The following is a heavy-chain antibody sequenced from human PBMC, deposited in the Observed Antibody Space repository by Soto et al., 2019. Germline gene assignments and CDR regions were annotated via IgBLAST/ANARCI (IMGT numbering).Heavy chain of an antibody. V-gene: IGHV2-26*01. CDR2: IFSNDEK. Sequence: SGPTLVNPTETLTLTCTVSGFSLSNARMGVSWIRQPPGKALEWLAHIFSNDEKSYSTSLKSRLTISKDTSKSQVVLTMTNMDPVDTATYYCARDYYYCSGYYFGSYYSVYLGQGTLVTVS. D-gene: IGHD3-22*01. J-gene: IGHJ4*02. CDR1: GFSLSNARMG. CDR3: ARDYYYCSGYYFGSYYSVY.